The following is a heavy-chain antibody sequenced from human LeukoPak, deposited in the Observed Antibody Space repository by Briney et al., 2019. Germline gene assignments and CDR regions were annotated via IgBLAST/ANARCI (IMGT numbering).Heavy chain of an antibody. CDR1: GFTFSDYW. V-gene: IGHV3-74*01. CDR3: ARGGGAMVVS. Sequence: QPGGSLRLSCVASGFTFSDYWMTWVRQAPGKGLVWVSRISTDGSSTTYADSVKGRFTISRDNAKNTLYLQMNSLRADETAVYYCARGGGAMVVSWGQGTLVTVSS. D-gene: IGHD5-18*01. J-gene: IGHJ5*02. CDR2: ISTDGSST.